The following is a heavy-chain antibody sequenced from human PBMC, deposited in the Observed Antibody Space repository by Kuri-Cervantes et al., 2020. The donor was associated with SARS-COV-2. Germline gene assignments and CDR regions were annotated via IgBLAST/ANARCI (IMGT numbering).Heavy chain of an antibody. J-gene: IGHJ4*02. CDR3: AKDREVVGASFDY. CDR2: MNPNSGNT. V-gene: IGHV1-8*01. Sequence: ASVKVSCKASGYTFTSYDINWVRQATGQGLEWMGWMNPNSGNTGYAQKFQGRVTMTRNTSISTAYMELSSLRAEDTAVYYCAKDREVVGASFDYWGQGTLVTVSS. D-gene: IGHD1-26*01. CDR1: GYTFTSYD.